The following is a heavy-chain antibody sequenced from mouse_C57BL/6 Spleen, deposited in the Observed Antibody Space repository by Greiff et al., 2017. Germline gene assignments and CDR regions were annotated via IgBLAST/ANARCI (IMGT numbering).Heavy chain of an antibody. D-gene: IGHD2-3*01. CDR1: GYTFTSYW. Sequence: QVQLQQPGAELVKPGASVKMSCKASGYTFTSYWITWVKQRPGQGLEWIGDIYPGSGSTNYNEKFKSKATLTVDTSSSTAYMQLSSLTSEDSAVYDCARDGGYPGWFAYWGQGTLVTVSA. CDR2: IYPGSGST. V-gene: IGHV1-55*01. J-gene: IGHJ3*01. CDR3: ARDGGYPGWFAY.